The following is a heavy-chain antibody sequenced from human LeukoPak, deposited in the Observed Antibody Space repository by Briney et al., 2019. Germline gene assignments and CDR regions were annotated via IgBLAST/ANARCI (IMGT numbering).Heavy chain of an antibody. Sequence: PGGSLRLSCAASGFTFSSYAMSWVRQAPGKGLEWVSAISGSGGSTYYADSVKGRFTISRDNSKNTLYLQMNSLRAEDTAVYYCANSYYYDSSGYSPSYGWGQGTLVTVSS. D-gene: IGHD3-22*01. CDR3: ANSYYYDSSGYSPSYG. J-gene: IGHJ4*02. CDR2: ISGSGGST. V-gene: IGHV3-23*01. CDR1: GFTFSSYA.